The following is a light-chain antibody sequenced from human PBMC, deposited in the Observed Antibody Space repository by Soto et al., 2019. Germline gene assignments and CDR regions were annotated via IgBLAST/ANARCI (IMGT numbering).Light chain of an antibody. Sequence: QSVLTQPPSVSAAPGQKVTISCSGSSSNIGNNYVSWYQQLPGTAPKLLIFENNKRPSGIPARFSASKSGTSATLAITGLQTGDAADYYCGTWDNSLSLPYVFGTGTKLTVL. CDR3: GTWDNSLSLPYV. CDR1: SSNIGNNY. CDR2: ENN. J-gene: IGLJ1*01. V-gene: IGLV1-51*02.